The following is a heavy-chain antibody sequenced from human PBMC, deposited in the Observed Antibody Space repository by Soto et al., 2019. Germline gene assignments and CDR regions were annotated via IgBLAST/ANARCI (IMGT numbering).Heavy chain of an antibody. CDR3: ARELGYCSGGSCASGLDY. J-gene: IGHJ4*02. CDR2: IGTAGDT. CDR1: GFTFSSYD. D-gene: IGHD2-15*01. Sequence: GGSLRLSCAASGFTFSSYDMHWVRQATGKGLEWVSAIGTAGDTYYPGSVKGRFTISRENAKNSLYLQMNSLRAGDTAVYYCARELGYCSGGSCASGLDYWGQGTLVTVSS. V-gene: IGHV3-13*01.